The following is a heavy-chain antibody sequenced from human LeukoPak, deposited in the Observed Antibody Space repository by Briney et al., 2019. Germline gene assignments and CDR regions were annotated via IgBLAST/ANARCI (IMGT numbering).Heavy chain of an antibody. CDR2: VSSNGGST. J-gene: IGHJ6*03. V-gene: IGHV3-64*01. CDR1: GFTYINYA. D-gene: IGHD1-26*01. CDR3: ASGSESYARGVFYYYYMDV. Sequence: GGSLRLSCAASGFTYINYAMHWVRQAPGKGLECVSVVSSNGGSTYYANSVKGRFTIFIDNSKNTLYLQMGSLRVEDMAVYYCASGSESYARGVFYYYYMDVWGKGTTVTVSS.